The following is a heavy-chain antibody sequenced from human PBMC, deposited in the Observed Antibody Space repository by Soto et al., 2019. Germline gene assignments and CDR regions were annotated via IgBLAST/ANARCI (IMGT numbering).Heavy chain of an antibody. J-gene: IGHJ4*02. CDR2: VRGNGDPP. Sequence: GGSLRLSCSASGFTFSSYAMHWVRQAPGKGLEYVSGVRGNGDPPFYADSVKGRFTISRDNSKNTLYLQMSSLSADDTAVYYCVKSRGGNNFDFFDWGQGALATVSS. CDR1: GFTFSSYA. CDR3: VKSRGGNNFDFFD. V-gene: IGHV3-64D*06. D-gene: IGHD5-12*01.